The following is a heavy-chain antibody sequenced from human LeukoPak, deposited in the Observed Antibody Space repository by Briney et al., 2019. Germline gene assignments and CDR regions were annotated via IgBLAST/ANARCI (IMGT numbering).Heavy chain of an antibody. V-gene: IGHV3-21*03. CDR3: ARGGIAARRPTNAFDI. CDR2: ISSSSSYI. D-gene: IGHD6-6*01. J-gene: IGHJ3*02. Sequence: GGSLRLSCAASGFTFSSYSMNWVRQAPGKGLEWVSSISSSSSYIYYADSVKGRFTISRDNAKNPLYLQMNSLRAEDTAVYYCARGGIAARRPTNAFDIWGQGTMVTVSS. CDR1: GFTFSSYS.